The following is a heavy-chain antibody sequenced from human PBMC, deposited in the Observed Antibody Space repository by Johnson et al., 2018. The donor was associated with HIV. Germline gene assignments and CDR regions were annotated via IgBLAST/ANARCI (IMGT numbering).Heavy chain of an antibody. CDR1: GFTFSSYA. CDR2: ISSDGNNK. J-gene: IGHJ3*02. Sequence: QVQLVESGGGLVQPGGSLRLSCAASGFTFSSYAMSWVRQAPGKGLEWVAVISSDGNNKFYSDSVKGRFTVSRDNSKNTLYLQMNSLRGDDTAVYYCARPAIVVLPAGAFDIWGPGTMVTVSS. CDR3: ARPAIVVLPAGAFDI. D-gene: IGHD2-2*01. V-gene: IGHV3-30*04.